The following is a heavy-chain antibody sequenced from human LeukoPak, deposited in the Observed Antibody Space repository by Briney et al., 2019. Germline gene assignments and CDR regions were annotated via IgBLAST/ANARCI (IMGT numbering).Heavy chain of an antibody. CDR3: AREKIVPTNFDY. CDR2: IIPILGIA. J-gene: IGHJ4*02. D-gene: IGHD5-12*01. CDR1: GGTSSNYP. V-gene: IGHV1-69*04. Sequence: RVASVKVSCKASGGTSSNYPISWVRQAPGQGLEWMGRIIPILGIANYAQKFQGRVTITADKSTSTAYMELSSLRSEDTAVYYCAREKIVPTNFDYWGQGTLVTVSS.